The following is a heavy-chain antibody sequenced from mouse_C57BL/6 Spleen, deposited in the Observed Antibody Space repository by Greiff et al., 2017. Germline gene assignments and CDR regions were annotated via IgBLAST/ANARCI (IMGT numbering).Heavy chain of an antibody. V-gene: IGHV1-81*01. CDR1: GYTFTSYG. J-gene: IGHJ4*01. D-gene: IGHD2-5*01. CDR2: IYPRSGNT. CDR3: AREYSNFYAMDY. Sequence: VMLVESGAELARPGASVKLSCKASGYTFTSYGISWVKQRTGQGLEWIGEIYPRSGNTYYNEKFKGKATLTADKSSSTAYMELRSLTSEDSAVYFCAREYSNFYAMDYWGQGTSVTVSS.